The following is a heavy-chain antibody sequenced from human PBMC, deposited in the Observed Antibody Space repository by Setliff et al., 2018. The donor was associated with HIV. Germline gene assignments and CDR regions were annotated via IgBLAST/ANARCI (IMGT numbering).Heavy chain of an antibody. Sequence: SETLSLTCTVSGGSISSGSYYWSWIRQPAGKGLEWIGHIYTSGSTYYNPSLKSRVTISVDTSKNQFSLKLNSVTAADTAVYYCARLHPTTYYYDSSGYYADFWGQGTLVTVSS. D-gene: IGHD3-22*01. CDR2: IYTSGST. CDR1: GGSISSGSYY. CDR3: ARLHPTTYYYDSSGYYADF. V-gene: IGHV4-61*09. J-gene: IGHJ4*02.